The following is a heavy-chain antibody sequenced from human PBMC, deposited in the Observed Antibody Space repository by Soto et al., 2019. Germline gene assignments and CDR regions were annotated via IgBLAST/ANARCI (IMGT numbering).Heavy chain of an antibody. CDR3: ARSYGYYYYYGMDV. V-gene: IGHV3-48*02. D-gene: IGHD3-16*01. CDR1: GFTFSSYS. J-gene: IGHJ6*02. Sequence: EVQLVESGGGLVQPGGSLRLSCAASGFTFSSYSMNWVRQAPGKGLEWVSYISSSSSTIYYADSVKGRFTISRDNAKNSLYLKMNRLRDEDTAVDYCARSYGYYYYYGMDVWGQGTTVTVSS. CDR2: ISSSSSTI.